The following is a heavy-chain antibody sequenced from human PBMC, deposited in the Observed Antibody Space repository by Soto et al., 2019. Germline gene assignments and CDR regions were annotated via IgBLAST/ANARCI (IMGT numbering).Heavy chain of an antibody. V-gene: IGHV1-18*01. J-gene: IGHJ6*03. CDR1: GYTFTNYG. CDR2: ISAYNGNT. CDR3: ARVRQLVGYLYYYMDV. D-gene: IGHD6-6*01. Sequence: QVQLLQSGAEVKKPGASVKVSCKASGYTFTNYGITWVRTAPGQGLEWKGWISAYNGNTHYTQRLHGRVTMNTDTTTSTAYMELRRLRYDNTAVYYCARVRQLVGYLYYYMDVWGKGTTVTVSS.